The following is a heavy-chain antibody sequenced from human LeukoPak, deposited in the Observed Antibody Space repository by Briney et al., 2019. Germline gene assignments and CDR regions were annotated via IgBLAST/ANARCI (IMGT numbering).Heavy chain of an antibody. CDR2: IRYDGSNK. D-gene: IGHD6-19*01. CDR3: ARDLGYSSGPNY. V-gene: IGHV3-30*02. CDR1: GFFFRNYA. J-gene: IGHJ4*02. Sequence: GGSLRLSCVVSGFFFRNYAMSWVRQAPGKGLEGVAFIRYDGSNKYYADSVKGRFTISRDNSKNTLYLQMNSLRAEDTAVYYCARDLGYSSGPNYWGQGTRVTVSS.